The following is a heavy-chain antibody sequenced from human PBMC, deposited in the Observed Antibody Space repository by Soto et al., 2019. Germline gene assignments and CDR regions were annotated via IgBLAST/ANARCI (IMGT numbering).Heavy chain of an antibody. Sequence: QVQLQESGPGLVKPSETLSLTCAVSGGSINTNNWWSWVRQPPGKGLEWIGEIYHSGTTNHNPSLKSRVTVSVDKSKNQFSLQVTSLTAADTAGYYFAREFGGWYRPWVQGTLVTVSS. CDR2: IYHSGTT. D-gene: IGHD6-19*01. CDR1: GGSINTNNW. CDR3: AREFGGWYRP. J-gene: IGHJ5*02. V-gene: IGHV4-4*02.